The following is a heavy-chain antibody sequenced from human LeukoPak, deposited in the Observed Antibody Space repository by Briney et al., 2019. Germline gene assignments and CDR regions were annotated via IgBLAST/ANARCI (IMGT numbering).Heavy chain of an antibody. Sequence: ASVKVSCKASGYTFTGYYMHWVRQAPGQGLEWMGWISASNGDTHYSEKFQDRITVTTDTSTSTAYMELRSLVSDDTAVYYRARESHVERDDFWGQGTLITVSS. CDR3: ARESHVERDDF. D-gene: IGHD1-1*01. V-gene: IGHV1-18*04. J-gene: IGHJ4*02. CDR2: ISASNGDT. CDR1: GYTFTGYY.